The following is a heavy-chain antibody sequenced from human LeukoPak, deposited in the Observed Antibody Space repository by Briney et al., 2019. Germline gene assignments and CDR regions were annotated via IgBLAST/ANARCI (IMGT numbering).Heavy chain of an antibody. V-gene: IGHV3-48*03. Sequence: PGGSLRLSCAASGFTFSSYEMNWVRQAPGKGLEWVAHISSSGDTIFYADSMKGRFTISRDNAKNSLYLRMNSLRAEDTAVYYCARNGNYDILTGYYTNSHFDYWGQGTLVTVSS. CDR2: ISSSGDTI. D-gene: IGHD3-9*01. CDR1: GFTFSSYE. J-gene: IGHJ4*02. CDR3: ARNGNYDILTGYYTNSHFDY.